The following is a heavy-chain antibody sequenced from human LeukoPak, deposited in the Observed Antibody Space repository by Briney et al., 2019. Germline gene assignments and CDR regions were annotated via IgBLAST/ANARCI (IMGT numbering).Heavy chain of an antibody. Sequence: PGGSLRLSCAASGFTFGSHSMNWVRQAPGKGLEWVSYISSSGSSSYYADSVKGRFTISRDNAKNSLSLQMNSLRDDDTAVYYCARDHSSSWTFDYWGQGTLVTVSS. CDR3: ARDHSSSWTFDY. CDR2: ISSSGSSS. J-gene: IGHJ4*02. CDR1: GFTFGSHS. V-gene: IGHV3-48*02. D-gene: IGHD6-13*01.